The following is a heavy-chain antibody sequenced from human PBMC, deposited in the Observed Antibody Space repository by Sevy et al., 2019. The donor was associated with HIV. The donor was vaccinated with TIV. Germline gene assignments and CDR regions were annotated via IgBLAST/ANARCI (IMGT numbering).Heavy chain of an antibody. Sequence: GGSLRLSCAASGFTFSSYSMNWVRQAPGKGLEWVSSISSSSSYIYYANSVKGRFTISRDNAKNSQYLQMNSLRAEDKAVYYCARHITADYYFDYWGQGTLVTVSS. D-gene: IGHD1-20*01. CDR2: ISSSSSYI. J-gene: IGHJ4*02. CDR1: GFTFSSYS. V-gene: IGHV3-21*01. CDR3: ARHITADYYFDY.